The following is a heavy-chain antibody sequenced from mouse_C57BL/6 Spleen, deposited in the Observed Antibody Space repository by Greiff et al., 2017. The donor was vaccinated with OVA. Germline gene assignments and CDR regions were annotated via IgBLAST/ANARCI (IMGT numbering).Heavy chain of an antibody. CDR3: AKLRHYYGSRYDYAMDY. CDR2: IYPGDGDT. J-gene: IGHJ4*01. CDR1: GYAFSSSW. V-gene: IGHV1-82*01. Sequence: VQLVESGPELVKPGASVKISCKASGYAFSSSWMNWVKQTPGKGLEWIGRIYPGDGDTNYNGKFKGKATLTADKSSSTAYMQLSSLTSEYSAVYLVAKLRHYYGSRYDYAMDYWGQGTSVTVS. D-gene: IGHD1-1*01.